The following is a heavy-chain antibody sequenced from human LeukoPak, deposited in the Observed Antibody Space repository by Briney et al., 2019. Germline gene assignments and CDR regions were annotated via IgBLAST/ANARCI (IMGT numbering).Heavy chain of an antibody. CDR1: GFTLSTYA. J-gene: IGHJ3*02. D-gene: IGHD3-10*01. V-gene: IGHV3-23*01. Sequence: GGSLRLSCAASGFTLSTYAMSWVRQTPGKGLEWVAATSSSDAGTHHADSVRGRFTISRDNSKNTLYLQMNSLRAEDTAVYYCARCTTPTVRHDAFDIWGQGTMVTVSS. CDR2: TSSSDAGT. CDR3: ARCTTPTVRHDAFDI.